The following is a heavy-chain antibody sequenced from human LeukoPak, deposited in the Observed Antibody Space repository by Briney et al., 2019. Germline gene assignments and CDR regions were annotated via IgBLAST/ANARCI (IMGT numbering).Heavy chain of an antibody. Sequence: PGGSLRLSCAASGFTFSIYAMSWVRQAPGKGLEWVSAISGSGGSTYYADSVKGRFTISRDNSKNTLYLQMNSLRAEDTAVYYCAKVRGLIYGSGSYSDYWGQGTLVTVSS. CDR3: AKVRGLIYGSGSYSDY. D-gene: IGHD3-10*01. V-gene: IGHV3-23*01. CDR1: GFTFSIYA. J-gene: IGHJ4*02. CDR2: ISGSGGST.